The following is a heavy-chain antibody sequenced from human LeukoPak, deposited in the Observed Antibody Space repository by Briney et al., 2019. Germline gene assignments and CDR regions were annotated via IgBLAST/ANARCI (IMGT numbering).Heavy chain of an antibody. V-gene: IGHV1-69*13. CDR3: AREGYYGSGSYSPTDS. CDR1: GGTFSSYA. J-gene: IGHJ4*02. Sequence: GASVKVSCKASGGTFSSYAISWVRQAPGQGLEWMGGIIPIFGTANYAQKFQGRVTITADESTSTAYMELSSLRSEDTAVYYCAREGYYGSGSYSPTDSWGQGTLVTVSS. CDR2: IIPIFGTA. D-gene: IGHD3-10*01.